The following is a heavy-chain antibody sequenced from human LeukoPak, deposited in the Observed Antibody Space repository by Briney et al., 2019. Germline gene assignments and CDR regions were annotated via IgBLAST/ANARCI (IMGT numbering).Heavy chain of an antibody. CDR1: GGSFSGYY. J-gene: IGHJ2*01. D-gene: IGHD3-10*01. V-gene: IGHV4-34*01. CDR3: ARNVLGKVRGVNPNWYFDL. Sequence: SETLSLTCAVYGGSFSGYYWSWIRQPPGKGLEWIGEINHSGSTNYNPSLKSRVTISVDTSKNQFSLKLSSVTAADTAVYYCARNVLGKVRGVNPNWYFDLWGRGTLVTVSS. CDR2: INHSGST.